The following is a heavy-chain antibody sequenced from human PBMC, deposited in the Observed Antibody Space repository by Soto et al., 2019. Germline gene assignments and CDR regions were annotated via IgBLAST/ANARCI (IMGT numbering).Heavy chain of an antibody. J-gene: IGHJ6*03. CDR1: GFTFSSYA. D-gene: IGHD3-16*01. V-gene: IGHV3-23*01. CDR3: AKGGNYDLWYYMEV. CDR2: ISGSGGST. Sequence: PGGSLRLSCAASGFTFSSYAMSWVRQAPGKGLEWVSAISGSGGSTYYADSVKGRFTISRDSSKNTLYLQMNSLRAEDTAVYYCAKGGNYDLWYYMEVWGKGTTVTVSS.